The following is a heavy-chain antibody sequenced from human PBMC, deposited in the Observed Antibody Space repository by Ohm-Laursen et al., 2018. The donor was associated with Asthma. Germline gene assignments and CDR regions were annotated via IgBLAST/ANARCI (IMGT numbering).Heavy chain of an antibody. V-gene: IGHV3-30-3*01. CDR2: GGSYYDGGLK. D-gene: IGHD5-12*01. CDR1: GFTFSSYA. CDR3: ARAGGYSGYDDHDAFDI. J-gene: IGHJ3*02. Sequence: SLRLSCSASGFTFSSYAMHWVRQAPGKGLEWVAVGGSYYDGGLKYYADSVNGRFTVSRDDSKNTLYLQMNSLRAEDTAVYYCARAGGYSGYDDHDAFDIWGQGTMVTVSS.